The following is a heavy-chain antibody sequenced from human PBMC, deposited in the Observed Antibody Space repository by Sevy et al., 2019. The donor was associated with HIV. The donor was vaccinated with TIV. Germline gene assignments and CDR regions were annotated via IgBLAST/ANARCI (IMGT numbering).Heavy chain of an antibody. Sequence: GGSLRLSCAASGFSFNTYTFYWVRQAPGEGLEWISAISSSGVYEYYADSVRGRFTISRDNAKNSLSLQMNGLRVEDTGVYYCARVPDSGGRGRADYWGQGTRVTVSS. CDR1: GFSFNTYT. D-gene: IGHD1-26*01. CDR2: ISSSGVYE. J-gene: IGHJ4*02. CDR3: ARVPDSGGRGRADY. V-gene: IGHV3-21*01.